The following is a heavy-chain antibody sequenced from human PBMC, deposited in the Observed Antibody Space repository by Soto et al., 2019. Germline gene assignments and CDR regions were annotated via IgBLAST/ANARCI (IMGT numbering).Heavy chain of an antibody. J-gene: IGHJ4*02. CDR2: IYYSGST. V-gene: IGHV4-59*08. CDR1: GGSISSYY. Sequence: QVQLQESGPGLVKPSETLSLTCTVSGGSISSYYWSWIRQPPGKGLEWIGYIYYSGSTNYNPSLKSRVTISVDTSKNQFSLKLSSVTAADTAVYYCARQYSSSGGAVDYWGQGTLVTVSS. D-gene: IGHD6-13*01. CDR3: ARQYSSSGGAVDY.